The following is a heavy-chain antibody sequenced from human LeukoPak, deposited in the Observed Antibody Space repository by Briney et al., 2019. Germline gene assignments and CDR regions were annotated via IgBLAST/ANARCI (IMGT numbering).Heavy chain of an antibody. Sequence: ASVKVSCKASGYTFTSYYMHWVRQAPGQGLEWLGIINPSGGSTSYAQKFQGRVTMTRDTSTSTVYMELSSLRSEDTAVYYCARDPYPRHYYDFWSGYNPPYNWFDPWGQGTLVTVSS. CDR3: ARDPYPRHYYDFWSGYNPPYNWFDP. D-gene: IGHD3-3*01. V-gene: IGHV1-46*01. J-gene: IGHJ5*02. CDR1: GYTFTSYY. CDR2: INPSGGST.